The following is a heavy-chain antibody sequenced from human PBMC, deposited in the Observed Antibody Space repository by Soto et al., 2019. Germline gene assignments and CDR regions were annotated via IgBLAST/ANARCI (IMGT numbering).Heavy chain of an antibody. J-gene: IGHJ6*02. CDR2: IIPIFGTA. D-gene: IGHD2-2*01. Sequence: SVKVSCKASGGTFSSYAISWVRQAPGQGLEWMGGIIPIFGTANYAQKFQGRVTITADESTSTAYMELSSLRSEDTAVYYCARGKEIVVVPAALSYGMDVWGQGTTVTVSS. V-gene: IGHV1-69*13. CDR3: ARGKEIVVVPAALSYGMDV. CDR1: GGTFSSYA.